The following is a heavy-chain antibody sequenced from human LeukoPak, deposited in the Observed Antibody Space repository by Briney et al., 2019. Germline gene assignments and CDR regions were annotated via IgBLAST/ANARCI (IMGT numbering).Heavy chain of an antibody. J-gene: IGHJ4*02. Sequence: GGSLRLSCAASGFTFSSFWMTWVRQAPGKGLEWVANIKQDGSEEHYVDSVKGRFIISRDNAKNSLYLQMNSLRAEDTAVHYCARDRGSGSYYSQDWGQGTLVTVSS. CDR1: GFTFSSFW. CDR2: IKQDGSEE. V-gene: IGHV3-7*01. CDR3: ARDRGSGSYYSQD. D-gene: IGHD3-10*01.